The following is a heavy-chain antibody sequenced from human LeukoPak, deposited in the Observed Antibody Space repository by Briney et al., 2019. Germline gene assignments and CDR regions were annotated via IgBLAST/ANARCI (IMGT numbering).Heavy chain of an antibody. D-gene: IGHD5-18*01. J-gene: IGHJ6*03. CDR1: GFTFDDHG. CDR3: AKEITAGPYYYYMDV. CDR2: INWNGGST. V-gene: IGHV3-20*04. Sequence: PGGSLRLSCTASGFTFDDHGMSWVRQAPGKGLEWVSAINWNGGSTGYADSVKGRFTISRDNSKNTLYLQMNSLRAEDTAVYYCAKEITAGPYYYYMDVWGKGTTVTVSS.